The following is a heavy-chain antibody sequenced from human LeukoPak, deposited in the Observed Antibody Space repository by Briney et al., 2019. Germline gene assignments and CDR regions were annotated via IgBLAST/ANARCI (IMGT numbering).Heavy chain of an antibody. V-gene: IGHV3-23*01. D-gene: IGHD3-22*01. CDR2: ISGSGGST. CDR3: ANSRHYDVIFDY. J-gene: IGHJ4*02. Sequence: GGSLRLSCAASGCTFSSYAMSWVRQAPGKGLEWVSAISGSGGSTYYADSVKGRFTISGDNSKNTLYLQMNSLRAEDTAVYYCANSRHYDVIFDYWGQGTLVTVSS. CDR1: GCTFSSYA.